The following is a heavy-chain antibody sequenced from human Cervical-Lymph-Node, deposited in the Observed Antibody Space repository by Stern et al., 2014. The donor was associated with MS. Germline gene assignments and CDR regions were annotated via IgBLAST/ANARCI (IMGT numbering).Heavy chain of an antibody. J-gene: IGHJ4*02. CDR1: GFTFTKYG. Sequence: VQLVESGGGVVHPGRSLRLSCAASGFTFTKYGMNWVRQAPGGGLEWIAAISYDGNSEYYSVSVRGRFSISRDNSKNTLVLHMSNLRLEDTAIYYCAKTAANSLFDYWGQGTLVTVSS. CDR2: ISYDGNSE. V-gene: IGHV3-30*18. CDR3: AKTAANSLFDY. D-gene: IGHD2-15*01.